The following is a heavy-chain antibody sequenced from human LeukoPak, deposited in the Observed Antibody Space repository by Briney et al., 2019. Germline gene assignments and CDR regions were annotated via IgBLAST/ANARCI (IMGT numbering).Heavy chain of an antibody. D-gene: IGHD2-15*01. CDR2: VSGSGGTT. J-gene: IGHJ6*02. CDR1: GFTFSSSA. Sequence: GGSLRLSCAASGFTFSSSAMNWVRQAPGKGLEWVSTVSGSGGTTHYAESVKGRFTISRDNSKSTLYLQMNSLRAEDTALYYCATSAGWYNYFVMDVWGQGTTVTVSS. V-gene: IGHV3-23*01. CDR3: ATSAGWYNYFVMDV.